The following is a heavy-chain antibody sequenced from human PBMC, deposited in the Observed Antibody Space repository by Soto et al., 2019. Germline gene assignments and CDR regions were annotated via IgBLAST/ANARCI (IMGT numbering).Heavy chain of an antibody. CDR2: INAGNCNT. Sequence: QVQLVQSGAEVKKPGASVKVSCKASGYTFTSYAMHWVRQAPGQRLEWMGWINAGNCNTKYSQKFQGRVTITRDTSASTAYMELSSLRSEDTAVYYCARTVGYYYGMDVWGQGTTVTVSS. CDR3: ARTVGYYYGMDV. D-gene: IGHD4-17*01. CDR1: GYTFTSYA. V-gene: IGHV1-3*01. J-gene: IGHJ6*02.